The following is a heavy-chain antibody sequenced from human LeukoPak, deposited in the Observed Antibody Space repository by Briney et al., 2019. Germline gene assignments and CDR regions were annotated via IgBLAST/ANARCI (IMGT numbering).Heavy chain of an antibody. CDR1: GFTFSSYW. J-gene: IGHJ6*03. V-gene: IGHV3-7*01. D-gene: IGHD6-13*01. CDR3: ARPKFERRSSWSYYYYYYYMDV. CDR2: IKQDGSEK. Sequence: GGSLRLSCAASGFTFSSYWMSWVRQAPGKGLEWVANIKQDGSEKYYVDSVKGRFTISRDNAKNSLHLQMNSLRAEDTAVYYCARPKFERRSSWSYYYYYYYMDVWGKGTTVTVSS.